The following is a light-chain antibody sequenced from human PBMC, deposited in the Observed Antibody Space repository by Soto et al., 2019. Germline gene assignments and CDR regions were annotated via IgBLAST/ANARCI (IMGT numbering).Light chain of an antibody. CDR3: QQSYRTPYT. CDR2: DES. CDR1: QDIDIY. V-gene: IGKV1-39*01. Sequence: TQMTQSPSSPSASVGDRVAITCRASQDIDIYLSWYQQKPGKVPKLLIYDESTLQSGVPSRFSGSGSGTDFTLTITNLQPEDFATYYCQQSYRTPYTFGQGTKVDIK. J-gene: IGKJ2*01.